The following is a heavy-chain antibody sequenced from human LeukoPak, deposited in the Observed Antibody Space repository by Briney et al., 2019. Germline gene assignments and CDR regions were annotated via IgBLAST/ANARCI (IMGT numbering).Heavy chain of an antibody. CDR2: INPNSGGT. CDR1: GYTFTGYY. V-gene: IGHV1-2*02. J-gene: IGHJ4*02. D-gene: IGHD3-22*01. Sequence: ASVKVSCKASGYTFTGYYMHWVRQAPGQGLEWMGWINPNSGGTNYAQKFQGRVTMTRDTSISTAYMELSRLRSDDTAVYYCARGNITMIVVVITHFDFWGQGTLVTVSS. CDR3: ARGNITMIVVVITHFDF.